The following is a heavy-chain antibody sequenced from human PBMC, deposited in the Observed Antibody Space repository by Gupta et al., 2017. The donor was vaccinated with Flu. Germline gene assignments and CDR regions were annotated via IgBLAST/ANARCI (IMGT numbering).Heavy chain of an antibody. CDR1: GFTFSSHA. CDR2: ISAGTART. CDR3: AKGRGYNWNDLNYIED. J-gene: IGHJ4*02. Sequence: EVQMLESGGVLGQPGGSLRLSCAASGFTFSSHAMTWVRQAPGKGLEWVSAISAGTARTFYADSVRGRFAISRDNSQNTVYLQMNSLRADDAAVYYCAKGRGYNWNDLNYIEDWGQGILVTVSS. V-gene: IGHV3-23*01. D-gene: IGHD1-1*01.